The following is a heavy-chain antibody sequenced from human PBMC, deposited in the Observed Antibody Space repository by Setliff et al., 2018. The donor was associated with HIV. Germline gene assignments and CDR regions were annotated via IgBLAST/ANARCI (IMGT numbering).Heavy chain of an antibody. CDR3: ARARAAETTFHYFDYYMDV. V-gene: IGHV4-34*01. J-gene: IGHJ6*03. Sequence: SETLSLTCAVYGGSFSGYYWSWIRQPPGKGLEWIGEVNHSGSTNYNPSLKSRVTISVDMSKNQFSLKLSSVTAADTAVYYCARARAAETTFHYFDYYMDVWGKGTTVTVSS. CDR2: VNHSGST. CDR1: GGSFSGYY. D-gene: IGHD4-4*01.